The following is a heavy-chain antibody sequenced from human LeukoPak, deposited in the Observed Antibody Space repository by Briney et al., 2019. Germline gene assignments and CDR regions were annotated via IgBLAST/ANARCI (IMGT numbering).Heavy chain of an antibody. V-gene: IGHV3-9*01. J-gene: IGHJ4*02. CDR3: AKDNVSYGSGSSFDY. D-gene: IGHD3-10*01. Sequence: SLRLSCAASGFTFDDYAMHWVRQAPGKGLEWVSGISWNSGSIGYADSVKGRFTISRDNAKNSLYLQMNSLRAEDTALYYCAKDNVSYGSGSSFDYWGQGTLVTVSS. CDR2: ISWNSGSI. CDR1: GFTFDDYA.